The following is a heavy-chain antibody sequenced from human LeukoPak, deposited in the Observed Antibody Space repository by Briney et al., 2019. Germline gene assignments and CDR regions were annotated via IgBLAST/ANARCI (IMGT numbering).Heavy chain of an antibody. Sequence: SETLSLTCTVSGGSINNYYWSWIRQPPGKGLEWIGYIYFNGNTNYNPSLKSRATISVDTSKSQFSLKLTSVTAADTAVYYCARHGRYCSGGSCPWYFDLWGRGTLVTVSS. CDR1: GGSINNYY. CDR2: IYFNGNT. V-gene: IGHV4-59*08. J-gene: IGHJ2*01. D-gene: IGHD2-15*01. CDR3: ARHGRYCSGGSCPWYFDL.